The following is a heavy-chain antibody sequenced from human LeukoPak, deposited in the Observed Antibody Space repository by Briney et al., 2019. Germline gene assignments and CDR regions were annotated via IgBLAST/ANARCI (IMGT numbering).Heavy chain of an antibody. Sequence: ASVKVPCKASGSTFTGYYMHWVRQAPGQGLEWMGWINPNSGGTNYAQKFQGRVTMTRDTSISTAYMELSRLRSDDTAVYYCARASGVVPHDAFDIWGQGTMVTVSS. J-gene: IGHJ3*02. V-gene: IGHV1-2*02. CDR2: INPNSGGT. CDR1: GSTFTGYY. D-gene: IGHD2-15*01. CDR3: ARASGVVPHDAFDI.